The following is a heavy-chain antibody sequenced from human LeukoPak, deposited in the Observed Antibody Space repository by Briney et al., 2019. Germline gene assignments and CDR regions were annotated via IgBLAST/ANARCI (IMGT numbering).Heavy chain of an antibody. D-gene: IGHD1-26*01. J-gene: IGHJ4*02. CDR3: AGRFFEVGATTV. CDR1: GFTVSSNY. Sequence: PGRSLRLSCAASGFTVSSNYMSWVRQSPGKGLEWVSVNADSVKGRFTISRDNSKNTLYLQMNSLRAEDTAVYYCAGRFFEVGATTVWGQGTLVTVSS. V-gene: IGHV3-53*01.